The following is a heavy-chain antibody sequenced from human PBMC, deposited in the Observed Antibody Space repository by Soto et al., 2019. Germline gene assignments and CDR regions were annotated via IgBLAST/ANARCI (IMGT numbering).Heavy chain of an antibody. CDR3: ARHADYYDILTGGGPFDY. Sequence: QLQLQESGPGLVKPSETLSLTCTVSGGSISSSSYYWGWIRQPPGKGLEWIGSIYYSGSTYYNPSLMSRVTISVDTSKNQFSLKLSSVTAADTAVYYCARHADYYDILTGGGPFDYWGQGTLVTVSS. CDR1: GGSISSSSYY. V-gene: IGHV4-39*01. D-gene: IGHD3-9*01. J-gene: IGHJ4*02. CDR2: IYYSGST.